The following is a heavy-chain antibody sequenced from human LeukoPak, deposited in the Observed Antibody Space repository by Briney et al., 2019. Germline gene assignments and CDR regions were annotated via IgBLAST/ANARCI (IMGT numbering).Heavy chain of an antibody. CDR1: GSTFTKYY. CDR3: ATSSGYSHTWGAFDF. J-gene: IGHJ4*02. V-gene: IGHV1-2*02. D-gene: IGHD5-18*01. CDR2: INPNNGGT. Sequence: WASVKVSCKTSGSTFTKYYMHWVRQAPGQGLEWMGWINPNNGGTNYTQKFQGRVTMTGDTSTNTVYMELSRLKSDDTAVYYCATSSGYSHTWGAFDFWGQGALVTVSS.